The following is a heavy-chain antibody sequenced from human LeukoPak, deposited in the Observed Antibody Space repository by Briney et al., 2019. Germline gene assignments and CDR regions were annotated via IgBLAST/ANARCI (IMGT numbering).Heavy chain of an antibody. CDR1: GDSINSYH. Sequence: SETLSLTCTISGDSINSYHWSWLRQPPGSKLEWIGYFYYSGVTNYNPSLKSRVTISIDTSKNQFSLKLKSVTAADTAVYYCARGYSYGYGFDPWGQGTLVTVS. V-gene: IGHV4-59*08. D-gene: IGHD5-18*01. CDR3: ARGYSYGYGFDP. J-gene: IGHJ5*02. CDR2: FYYSGVT.